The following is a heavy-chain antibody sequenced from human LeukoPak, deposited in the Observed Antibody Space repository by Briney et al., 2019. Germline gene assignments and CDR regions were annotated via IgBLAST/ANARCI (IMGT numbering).Heavy chain of an antibody. CDR2: ISYDGSNK. CDR1: GFTFRSYG. V-gene: IGHV3-30*18. CDR3: AKRGVTAPNPPDY. D-gene: IGHD2-21*02. Sequence: GGSLGLSCAASGFTFRSYGMHWARQAPGKGLEWVAVISYDGSNKYYADSVKGRFTISRDNSKNTLYLQMNSLRAEDTAVYYCAKRGVTAPNPPDYWGQGTLVTVSS. J-gene: IGHJ4*02.